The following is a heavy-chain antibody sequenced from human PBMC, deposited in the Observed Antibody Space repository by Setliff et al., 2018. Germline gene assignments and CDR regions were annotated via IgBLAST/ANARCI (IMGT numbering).Heavy chain of an antibody. CDR2: TIPSFGST. CDR3: SRAVDTRSSTDYRYYMDV. CDR1: GGTFRSYG. V-gene: IGHV1-69*05. D-gene: IGHD5-18*01. Sequence: GASVKVSCKASGGTFRSYGISWVRQAPGQGLEWMGGTIPSFGSTNYAQKFQDRVTIITDESTSTAYMELSSLRTEDTAVYYCSRAVDTRSSTDYRYYMDVWGKGTTVTVSS. J-gene: IGHJ6*03.